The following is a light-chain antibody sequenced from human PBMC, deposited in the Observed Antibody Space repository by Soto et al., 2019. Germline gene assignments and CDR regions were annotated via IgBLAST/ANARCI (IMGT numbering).Light chain of an antibody. V-gene: IGKV3-15*01. CDR3: QQYNQWPPYT. J-gene: IGKJ2*01. CDR1: QSVGRT. CDR2: GAS. Sequence: EIVMTQSPATLSVSPGERATLFCRASQSVGRTLAWYQQKPGQSPRLLVYGASTRANGTPARFSGSGSGTEFTLTISSLQSEDVAVSYCQQYNQWPPYTFGQGTNVEIK.